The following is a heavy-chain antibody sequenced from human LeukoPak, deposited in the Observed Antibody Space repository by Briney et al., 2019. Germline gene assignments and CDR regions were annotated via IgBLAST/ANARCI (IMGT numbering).Heavy chain of an antibody. CDR1: GGSISSYY. CDR2: ISYIGST. J-gene: IGHJ6*03. Sequence: SETLSLTCTVSGGSISSYYWSWIRQPPGKGLEWIGYISYIGSTNYSPSLKSRVTISEDTSKNQFSLKLSSVTAADTAVYYCAGSYYYYMDVWGKGTTVTVSS. V-gene: IGHV4-59*01. CDR3: AGSYYYYMDV.